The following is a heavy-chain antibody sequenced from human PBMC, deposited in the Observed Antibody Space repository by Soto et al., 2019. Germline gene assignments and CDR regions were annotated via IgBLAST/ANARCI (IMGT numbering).Heavy chain of an antibody. D-gene: IGHD2-2*01. V-gene: IGHV1-18*01. Sequence: QVQLVQSGAEVKKPGASVKVSCKASGYTFTSYGISWVRQAPGQGLEWMGWISAYNGNTNYAQKLQGRVTMTTDTSTSTAYMELRSLRSDDTAVYYCARDGPSLGYCISTSCAPPHPWGQGTLVTVSS. CDR3: ARDGPSLGYCISTSCAPPHP. CDR2: ISAYNGNT. J-gene: IGHJ5*02. CDR1: GYTFTSYG.